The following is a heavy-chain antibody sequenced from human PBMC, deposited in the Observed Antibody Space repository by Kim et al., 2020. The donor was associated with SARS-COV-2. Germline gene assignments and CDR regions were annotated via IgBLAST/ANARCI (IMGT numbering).Heavy chain of an antibody. CDR3: ASSSCSGGSCYSGLADH. Sequence: ASVKVSCKASGYIFTTYYIHWVRQAPGQGLEWMGIINPSGDSTYYAQKFQGRVTMTRDTSTSTVYMELSSLRSEDMAVYYCASSSCSGGSCYSGLADHWGQGTLVTVSP. CDR1: GYIFTTYY. J-gene: IGHJ4*02. CDR2: INPSGDST. V-gene: IGHV1-46*01. D-gene: IGHD2-15*01.